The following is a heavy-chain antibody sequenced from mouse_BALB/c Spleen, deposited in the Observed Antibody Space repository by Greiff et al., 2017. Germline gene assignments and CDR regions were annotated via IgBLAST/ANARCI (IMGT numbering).Heavy chain of an antibody. V-gene: IGHV1S34*01. J-gene: IGHJ2*01. CDR1: GYSFTGYY. CDR2: ISCYNGAT. Sequence: LVKPGASVKISCKASGYSFTGYYMHWVKQSHGKSLEWIGYISCYNGATSYNQKFKGKATFTVDTSSSTAYMQFNSLTSEDSAVYYCARLRSPYYFDYWGQGTTLTVSS. CDR3: ARLRSPYYFDY.